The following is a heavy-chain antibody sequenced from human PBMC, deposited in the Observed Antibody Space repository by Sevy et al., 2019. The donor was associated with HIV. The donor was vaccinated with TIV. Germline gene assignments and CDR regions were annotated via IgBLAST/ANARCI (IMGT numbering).Heavy chain of an antibody. CDR3: AKEGTMIVVVIQYYFDY. V-gene: IGHV3-23*01. CDR1: GFTFSSYA. J-gene: IGHJ4*02. Sequence: GGSLRLSCAASGFTFSSYAMSWVRQAPGKGLEWVSAISGSGGSTYYVDSVKGRFTISRDNSKNMLYLQMNSLRADDTAVYYCAKEGTMIVVVIQYYFDYWGQGTLVTVSS. D-gene: IGHD3-22*01. CDR2: ISGSGGST.